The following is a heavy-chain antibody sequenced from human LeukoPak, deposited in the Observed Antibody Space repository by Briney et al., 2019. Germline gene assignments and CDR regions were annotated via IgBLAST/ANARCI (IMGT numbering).Heavy chain of an antibody. CDR2: ISSSGSYI. D-gene: IGHD4/OR15-4a*01. Sequence: GGSLRLSCAASGFTFSSYEMNWVRQAPGKGLEWVSSISSSGSYIYYADSVKGRFTISRDNSKNTLYLQMNSLRAEDTAVYCCARRAGAYSHPYDYWGQGTLVTVSS. CDR3: ARRAGAYSHPYDY. V-gene: IGHV3-21*04. J-gene: IGHJ4*02. CDR1: GFTFSSYE.